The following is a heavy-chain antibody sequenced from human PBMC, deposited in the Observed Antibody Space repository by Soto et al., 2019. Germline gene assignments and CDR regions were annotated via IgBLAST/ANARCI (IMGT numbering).Heavy chain of an antibody. CDR2: INHSGST. V-gene: IGHV4-34*01. J-gene: IGHJ6*02. CDR1: GGSFSGCY. D-gene: IGHD5-18*01. Sequence: SETLSLTCAVYGGSFSGCYWSWIRQPPGKGLEWIGEINHSGSTNYNPSLKSRVTISVDTSKNQFSLKLSSVTAADTAVYYCAREGYSYGLRKLYGMDVWGQGTTVTVSS. CDR3: AREGYSYGLRKLYGMDV.